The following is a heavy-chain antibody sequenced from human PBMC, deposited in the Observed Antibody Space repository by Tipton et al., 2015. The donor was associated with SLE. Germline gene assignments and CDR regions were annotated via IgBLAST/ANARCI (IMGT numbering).Heavy chain of an antibody. CDR3: ASSLGYYYGSGSYPQFYYFGY. J-gene: IGHJ4*02. Sequence: TLSLTCAVYGGSFSGYYWSWIRQPPGKGLEWIGEINHSGSTNYNPSLKSRVTISVDKSKNQFSLKLSSVTAADTAVYYCASSLGYYYGSGSYPQFYYFGYWGQGTLVTVSS. CDR1: GGSFSGYY. V-gene: IGHV4-34*01. CDR2: INHSGST. D-gene: IGHD3-10*01.